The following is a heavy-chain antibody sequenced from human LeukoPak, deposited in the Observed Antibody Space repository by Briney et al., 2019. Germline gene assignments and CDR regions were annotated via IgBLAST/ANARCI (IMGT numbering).Heavy chain of an antibody. J-gene: IGHJ6*02. D-gene: IGHD2-2*01. CDR3: ARVGKHCSSTSCYYYYYGMDV. CDR2: IYYSGST. CDR1: GGSISSYY. Sequence: PSETLSLTCAVSGGSISSYYWSWIRQPPGKGLEWIGYIYYSGSTNYNPSLKSRVTISVDTSKNQFSLKLSSVTAADTAVYYCARVGKHCSSTSCYYYYYGMDVWAKGPRSPSP. V-gene: IGHV4-59*01.